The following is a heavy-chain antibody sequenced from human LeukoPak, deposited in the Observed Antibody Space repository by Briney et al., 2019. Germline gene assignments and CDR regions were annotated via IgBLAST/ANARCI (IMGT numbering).Heavy chain of an antibody. CDR3: AREKRVTIFGVAHAFDI. CDR1: GYTFTSYY. J-gene: IGHJ3*02. V-gene: IGHV1-46*01. CDR2: INPSGGST. D-gene: IGHD3-3*01. Sequence: EGSVKVSCKASGYTFTSYYMHWVQQAPGQGVEWMGIINPSGGSTSYAQKFQGRATMTRDTPTSTVYMELSSLRSEDRAVYYCAREKRVTIFGVAHAFDIWGQGTMVTVSS.